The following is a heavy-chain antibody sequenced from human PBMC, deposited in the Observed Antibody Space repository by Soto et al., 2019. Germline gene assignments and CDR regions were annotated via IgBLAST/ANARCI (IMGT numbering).Heavy chain of an antibody. V-gene: IGHV1-18*04. CDR1: DYTFTRSG. J-gene: IGHJ5*02. CDR3: ARGGVVRGNWFDP. CDR2: ISAHDSKT. D-gene: IGHD3-10*01. Sequence: QVQLVQSGAEVKKPGASVKVSCKASDYTFTRSGINWVRQAPGQGLEWMGWISAHDSKTNYAQNLQGRVTLTTDTSTSTAYMELRSLRSHDTAVYYCARGGVVRGNWFDPWGQGTLVTVSS.